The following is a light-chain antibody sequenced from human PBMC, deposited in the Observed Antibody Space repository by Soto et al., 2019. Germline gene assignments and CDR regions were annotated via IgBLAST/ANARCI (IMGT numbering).Light chain of an antibody. J-gene: IGKJ1*01. CDR1: QSVLNW. CDR2: KAS. CDR3: QQYNSYTRT. Sequence: DIQLTQSPSTLSASVGDRVTLTCRASQSVLNWLAWYQQKPGKAPKLLIYKASSLQSGVPSRFSGSASGTEFTLTISSLQPDDFATYYCQQYNSYTRTFGQGTKVEI. V-gene: IGKV1-5*03.